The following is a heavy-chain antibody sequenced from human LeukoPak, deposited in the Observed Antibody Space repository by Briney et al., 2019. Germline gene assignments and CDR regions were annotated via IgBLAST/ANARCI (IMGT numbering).Heavy chain of an antibody. CDR1: GFTFSSYA. CDR3: ATPGHSSAFDY. Sequence: GRSLRLSCAASGFTFSSYAMHWVRQALGKGLEWVAVISYDGSNKYYADSVKGRFTISRDNSKNTLYLQMNSLRAEDTAVYYCATPGHSSAFDYWGQGTLVTVSS. D-gene: IGHD6-25*01. CDR2: ISYDGSNK. V-gene: IGHV3-30-3*01. J-gene: IGHJ4*02.